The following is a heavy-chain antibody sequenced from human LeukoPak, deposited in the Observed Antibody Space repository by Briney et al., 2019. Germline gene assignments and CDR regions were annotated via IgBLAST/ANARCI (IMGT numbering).Heavy chain of an antibody. CDR3: ARGSEGYCSGGGRYYGMDV. CDR1: GFTFSSYT. D-gene: IGHD2-15*01. V-gene: IGHV3-21*01. Sequence: PGGSLRLSCAASGFTFSSYTMNWVRQAPGKGLEWVSYISSSSSYIYYADSVKGRFTITRDNAENSLYLQVNSPRAEDTAVYYCARGSEGYCSGGGRYYGMDVWGQGTTVTVSS. J-gene: IGHJ6*01. CDR2: ISSSSSYI.